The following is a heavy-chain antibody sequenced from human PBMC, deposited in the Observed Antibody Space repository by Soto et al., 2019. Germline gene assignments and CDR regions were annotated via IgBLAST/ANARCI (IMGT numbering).Heavy chain of an antibody. CDR2: IYYSGST. V-gene: IGHV4-59*01. Sequence: PSETLSLTCTVSGGSISSYYWSWIRQPPGKGLEWIGYIYYSGSTNYNPSLNSRVTISVDTSKNQFSLKLSSVTVADTAVYYCARYNYWLDPWGKGTLVTVSS. CDR1: GGSISSYY. CDR3: ARYNYWLDP. D-gene: IGHD1-1*01. J-gene: IGHJ5*02.